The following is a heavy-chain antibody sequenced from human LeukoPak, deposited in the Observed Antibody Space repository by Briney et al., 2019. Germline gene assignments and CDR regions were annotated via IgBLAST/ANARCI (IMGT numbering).Heavy chain of an antibody. CDR2: ISGSGGSK. CDR1: RFPPRKYA. J-gene: IGHJ4*02. CDR3: AKEPEPFLEWHFDN. D-gene: IGHD3-3*02. Sequence: PGESLRLSCVGSRFPPRKYAMSWVRQAPGKGLEWASGISGSGGSKYYADSVRGRFTISRDNSKDPLFLQMSSLRADDTAKYYCAKEPEPFLEWHFDNWGQGTLVSVSS. V-gene: IGHV3-23*01.